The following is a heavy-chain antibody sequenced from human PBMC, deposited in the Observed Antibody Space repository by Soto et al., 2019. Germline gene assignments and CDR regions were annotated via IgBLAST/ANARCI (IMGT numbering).Heavy chain of an antibody. J-gene: IGHJ4*02. CDR2: IYYSGNT. D-gene: IGHD3-22*01. CDR3: ARATYYYDSSGYSDRVLDY. V-gene: IGHV4-31*03. CDR1: GGSISSGGYY. Sequence: QVQLQESGPGLVKPSQTLSLTCTVSGGSISSGGYYWSWIRQHPGKGLGWIGYIYYSGNTYYNPSLKSRVTISEDTSKNQFSLKLSSVTAADTAVYYCARATYYYDSSGYSDRVLDYWGQGTLVTVSS.